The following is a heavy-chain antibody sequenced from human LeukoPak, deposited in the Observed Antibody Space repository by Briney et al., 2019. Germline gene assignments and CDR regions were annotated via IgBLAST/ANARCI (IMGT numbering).Heavy chain of an antibody. Sequence: GGSLRLSCAASGFTFSSYSMNWVRQAPGKGLEWVSSISSISSYIYYADSVKGRFTISRDNAKNSLYLQMNRLRAEDTAVYYCARDPQYYDFWSGYYSYFDYWGQGTLVTVSS. CDR1: GFTFSSYS. J-gene: IGHJ4*02. V-gene: IGHV3-21*01. D-gene: IGHD3-3*01. CDR3: ARDPQYYDFWSGYYSYFDY. CDR2: ISSISSYI.